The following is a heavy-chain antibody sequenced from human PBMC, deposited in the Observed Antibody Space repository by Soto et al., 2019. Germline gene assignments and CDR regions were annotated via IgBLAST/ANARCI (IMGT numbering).Heavy chain of an antibody. V-gene: IGHV3-74*03. Sequence: GGSLRLSCAASGFTFNNYLMHWVRQAPGKGLVWVSHINSDGSSTTYADSVKGRFTISRDNAKNTLYLQMNSLRDEDTAVYYCARDPPGTGIDYWGQGILVTVSS. CDR2: INSDGSST. J-gene: IGHJ4*02. CDR3: ARDPPGTGIDY. CDR1: GFTFNNYL. D-gene: IGHD3-10*01.